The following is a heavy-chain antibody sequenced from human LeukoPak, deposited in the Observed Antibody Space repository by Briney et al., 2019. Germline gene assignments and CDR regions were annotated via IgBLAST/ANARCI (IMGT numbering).Heavy chain of an antibody. D-gene: IGHD3-22*01. CDR3: ARDYYYDSSGYSAFCDY. CDR2: ISAYNGNA. CDR1: GYTFTSYG. Sequence: ASVKVSCKASGYTFTSYGISWVRQAPGQGLEWMGWISAYNGNANYAQKLQGRVTMTTDTSTSTAYMELRSLRSDDTAVYYCARDYYYDSSGYSAFCDYWGQGTLVTVSS. J-gene: IGHJ4*02. V-gene: IGHV1-18*01.